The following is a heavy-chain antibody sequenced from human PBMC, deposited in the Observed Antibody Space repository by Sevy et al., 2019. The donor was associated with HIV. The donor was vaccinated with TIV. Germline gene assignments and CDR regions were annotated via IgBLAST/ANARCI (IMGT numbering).Heavy chain of an antibody. J-gene: IGHJ4*02. D-gene: IGHD6-13*01. CDR3: TRWKAAQSLFDY. V-gene: IGHV3-49*04. CDR1: GFTFDDYC. Sequence: GGSLRLSCTASGFTFDDYCMSWVRQAPGKGLEWVALLKSDVYGGTVDHAASVRGRFVISRDDSKTIAYLQMNDLKTEDTGVYYCTRWKAAQSLFDYWGQGALVTVSS. CDR2: LKSDVYGGTV.